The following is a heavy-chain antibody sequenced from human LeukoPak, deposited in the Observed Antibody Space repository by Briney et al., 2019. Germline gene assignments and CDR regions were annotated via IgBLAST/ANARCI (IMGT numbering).Heavy chain of an antibody. V-gene: IGHV3-7*01. J-gene: IGHJ4*02. CDR3: ARAIRGSAVDAGDR. CDR1: GFTFSRYW. Sequence: GGSLRLSCAASGFTFSRYWMRWVRQAPGKGLEGVANIKNDGSEEYYVDSVKGRFTISRDNARNSLFLQMNSLTVEDTAVYYCARAIRGSAVDAGDRWGQGTLVTVSA. CDR2: IKNDGSEE. D-gene: IGHD3-10*01.